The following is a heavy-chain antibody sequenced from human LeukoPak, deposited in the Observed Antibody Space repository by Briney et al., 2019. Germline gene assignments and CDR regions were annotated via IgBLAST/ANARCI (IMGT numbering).Heavy chain of an antibody. CDR3: ARDAAIYDSNGYYYLW. Sequence: ASVKVSCKASGYTFTGYYMHWVRQAPGQGLEWMGWINPNSGGTNYAQKFQGRVTMTRDTSISTAYMELSSLRSEDTAVYYCARDAAIYDSNGYYYLWWGQGTLVTVSS. CDR1: GYTFTGYY. D-gene: IGHD3-22*01. J-gene: IGHJ4*02. CDR2: INPNSGGT. V-gene: IGHV1-2*02.